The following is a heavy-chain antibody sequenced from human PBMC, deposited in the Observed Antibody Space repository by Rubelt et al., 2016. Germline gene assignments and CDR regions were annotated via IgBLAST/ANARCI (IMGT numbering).Heavy chain of an antibody. CDR3: ARLSIFEDTAMVMSDY. Sequence: QVQLVQSGAEVKKPGSSVKVSCKASGGTFSSYAISWVRQAPGQGLEWMGRIIPILGIANYAQKFQGRVTITPDKSTGTAYMRLSSLRSEDTAVYYCARLSIFEDTAMVMSDYWGQGTLVTVSS. CDR2: IIPILGIA. D-gene: IGHD5-18*01. V-gene: IGHV1-69*09. J-gene: IGHJ4*02. CDR1: GGTFSSYA.